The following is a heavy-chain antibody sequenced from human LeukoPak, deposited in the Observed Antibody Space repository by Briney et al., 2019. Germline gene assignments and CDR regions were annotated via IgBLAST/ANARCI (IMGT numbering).Heavy chain of an antibody. J-gene: IGHJ5*02. CDR3: ARKAESEDRPGGYSYGYLDP. CDR1: GGSISSHY. Sequence: SETLSLTCTVSGGSISSHYWSWTRQPPGKGLEWIGYIYYSGSTNYNPSLKSRVTISVDTSKNQFSLKLSSVTAADTAVYYCARKAESEDRPGGYSYGYLDPWGQGTLVTVSS. CDR2: IYYSGST. D-gene: IGHD5-18*01. V-gene: IGHV4-59*11.